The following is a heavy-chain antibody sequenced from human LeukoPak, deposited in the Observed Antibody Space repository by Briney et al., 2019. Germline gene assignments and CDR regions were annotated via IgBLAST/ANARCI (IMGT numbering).Heavy chain of an antibody. V-gene: IGHV3-30*18. CDR3: AKDDGY. CDR1: GFTFSSYG. Sequence: GGSLRLSCAASGFTFSSYGMHWVRQAPGKGLEWVAVISYDGSNKYYADSVKGRFTISRDNTKNTLYLQMNSLRAEDTAEYYCAKDDGYWGQGTLVTVSS. CDR2: ISYDGSNK. J-gene: IGHJ4*02.